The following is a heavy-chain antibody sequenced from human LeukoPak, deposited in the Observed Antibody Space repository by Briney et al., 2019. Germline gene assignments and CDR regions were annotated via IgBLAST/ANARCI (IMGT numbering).Heavy chain of an antibody. CDR3: AKDGKYYYDSRREARYMDV. D-gene: IGHD3-22*01. V-gene: IGHV3-23*01. CDR2: ISSSSSYI. J-gene: IGHJ6*03. Sequence: GGSLRLSCAVSGFTFSTYAMSWVRQSPGKGLEWVSSISSSSSYIYYADSVKGRFAISRDNSKNTLYLQMNSLRAEDTAVYYCAKDGKYYYDSRREARYMDVWGKGTTVTISS. CDR1: GFTFSTYA.